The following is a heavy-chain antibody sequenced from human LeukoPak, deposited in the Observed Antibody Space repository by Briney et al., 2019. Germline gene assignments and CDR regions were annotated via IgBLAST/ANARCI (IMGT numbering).Heavy chain of an antibody. CDR3: GADSMPRGVFSYAFDI. V-gene: IGHV1-58*01. J-gene: IGHJ3*02. CDR1: GFTFTSSA. D-gene: IGHD3-10*01. CDR2: IVVGSGDT. Sequence: TSVKVSCKASGFTFTSSAVQWVRQARGQRLEWIGWIVVGSGDTNSAQKFQERVTITRDMSTRTAYMELSSLRSEQTAVYYCGADSMPRGVFSYAFDIWGQGTMVTVSS.